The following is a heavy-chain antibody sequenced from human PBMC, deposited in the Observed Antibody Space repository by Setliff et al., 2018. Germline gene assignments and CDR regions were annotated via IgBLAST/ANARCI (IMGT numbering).Heavy chain of an antibody. Sequence: GGSLRLSCAASGVTLSTYWIHWVRQAPRKGLVWVSRINSDGSTTTYADSVKGRFTISRDNSKNTLYLQMSSLRPDDAAMYYCARDKFRNSGGLYCWGQGTLVTVSS. D-gene: IGHD1-7*01. J-gene: IGHJ4*02. CDR3: ARDKFRNSGGLYC. V-gene: IGHV3-74*01. CDR2: INSDGSTT. CDR1: GVTLSTYW.